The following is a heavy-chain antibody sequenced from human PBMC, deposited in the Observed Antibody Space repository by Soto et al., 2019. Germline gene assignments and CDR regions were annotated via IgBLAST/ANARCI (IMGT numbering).Heavy chain of an antibody. J-gene: IGHJ4*02. D-gene: IGHD3-3*01. Sequence: GGSLRLSCAASGFTFSSYSMKWVRQAPGKGLEWVSYIGSNSRTMFYADSVKGRFTISRDNAKNSLYLQMSSLRDEDTAVYYCARDLWTYWGQGALVTVSS. CDR3: ARDLWTY. CDR2: IGSNSRTM. CDR1: GFTFSSYS. V-gene: IGHV3-48*02.